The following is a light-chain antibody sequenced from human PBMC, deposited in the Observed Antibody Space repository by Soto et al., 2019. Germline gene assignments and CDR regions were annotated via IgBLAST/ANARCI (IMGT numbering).Light chain of an antibody. Sequence: EVVLTQSPGTLSLSPGEGASLSCRASQAISGNYLAWYQHKPGQAPRLLMYGASSRATGIPDRFSGSGSGTDFTLTISRLEPEDFAVYYCQQYGSSPPITFGQGTRLEI. J-gene: IGKJ5*01. CDR2: GAS. CDR1: QAISGNY. V-gene: IGKV3-20*01. CDR3: QQYGSSPPIT.